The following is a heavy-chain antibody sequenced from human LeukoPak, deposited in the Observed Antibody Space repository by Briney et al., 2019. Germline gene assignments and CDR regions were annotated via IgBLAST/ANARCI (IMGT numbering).Heavy chain of an antibody. CDR3: AKVGEDIVVVVAATPVDYFDY. CDR2: ISYDGSNK. Sequence: GGSLRLSCAASGFTFSSYAMHWVRQAPGKGLEWVAVISYDGSNKYYADSVKGRFTISRDNSKNTLYLQMNSLRAEDTAVYYCAKVGEDIVVVVAATPVDYFDYWGQGTLVTVSS. CDR1: GFTFSSYA. J-gene: IGHJ4*02. V-gene: IGHV3-30*04. D-gene: IGHD2-15*01.